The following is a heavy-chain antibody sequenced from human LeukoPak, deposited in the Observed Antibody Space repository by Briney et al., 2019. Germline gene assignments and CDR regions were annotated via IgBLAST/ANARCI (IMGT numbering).Heavy chain of an antibody. V-gene: IGHV5-51*01. Sequence: PGESLQISCQGSGSSFTSYWIGWVRQLPGKGLEWMGIIYPGDSDTRYSPSFQGQVTISADKSISTAYLQWSSLKASDTAMYYCARLSAEYQLLEVVYFQHWGQGTLVTVSS. J-gene: IGHJ1*01. CDR2: IYPGDSDT. CDR3: ARLSAEYQLLEVVYFQH. CDR1: GSSFTSYW. D-gene: IGHD2-2*01.